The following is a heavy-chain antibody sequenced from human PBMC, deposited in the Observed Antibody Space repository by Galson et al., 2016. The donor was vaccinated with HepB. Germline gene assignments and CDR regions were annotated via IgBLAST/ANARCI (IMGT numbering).Heavy chain of an antibody. J-gene: IGHJ6*02. CDR1: GFSASTSGVG. CDR2: IYWDDSK. D-gene: IGHD1-26*01. CDR3: VHSRVGATGDYYYGLDV. Sequence: LVKPTQTLTLTCTFSGFSASTSGVGVGWIRQSPGKALGWLALIYWDDSKRYSPSLKSRLSITKDTSKNQVVLTMTNMDPVDTATYYCVHSRVGATGDYYYGLDVWGQGTTVTVSS. V-gene: IGHV2-5*02.